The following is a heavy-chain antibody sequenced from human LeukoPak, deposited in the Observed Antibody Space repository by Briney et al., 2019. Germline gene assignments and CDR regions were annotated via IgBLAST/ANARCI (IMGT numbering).Heavy chain of an antibody. V-gene: IGHV4-59*01. J-gene: IGHJ6*03. CDR2: IYYSGST. CDR1: GGSISSYY. Sequence: SETLSLTCTVSGGSISSYYWSWIRQPPGKGLEWVGYIYYSGSTNYNPSLKSRVTISVDASKNQFSLKLSSVTAADTAVYYCARGRSSMVRGYYYYYMDVWGKGTTVTISS. CDR3: ARGRSSMVRGYYYYYMDV. D-gene: IGHD3-10*01.